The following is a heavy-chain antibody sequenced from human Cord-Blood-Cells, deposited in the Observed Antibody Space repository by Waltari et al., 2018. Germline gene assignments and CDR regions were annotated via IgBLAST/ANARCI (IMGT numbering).Heavy chain of an antibody. V-gene: IGHV4-34*01. J-gene: IGHJ4*02. CDR2: INHSGST. D-gene: IGHD6-6*01. Sequence: QVQLQQWGAGLLKPSETLSLTCAVYGGSFSGSYWSGIRQPPGKGLEWIGEINHSGSTNYNPSLKSRVTISVDTSKNQFSLKLSSVTAADTAVYYCARFLSGQLSIDYWGQGTLVTVSS. CDR3: ARFLSGQLSIDY. CDR1: GGSFSGSY.